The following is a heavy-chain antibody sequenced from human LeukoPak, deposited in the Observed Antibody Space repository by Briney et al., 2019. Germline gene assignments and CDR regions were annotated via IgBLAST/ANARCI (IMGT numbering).Heavy chain of an antibody. CDR2: ISISRSYM. D-gene: IGHD3-22*01. J-gene: IGHJ4*02. CDR1: GFTFSSYS. Sequence: GGSLRLSCAASGFTFSSYSMNWVRQAPGRGLEWVSSISISRSYMYYADSVKGRFTISRDNAKNSLYLQMNSLRAEDTAVYYCARAYDSSSSFDYWGQGTLVTVSS. CDR3: ARAYDSSSSFDY. V-gene: IGHV3-21*01.